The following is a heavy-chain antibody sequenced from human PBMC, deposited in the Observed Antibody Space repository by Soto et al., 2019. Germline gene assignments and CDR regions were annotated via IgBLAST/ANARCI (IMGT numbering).Heavy chain of an antibody. J-gene: IGHJ5*02. D-gene: IGHD6-19*01. CDR3: IKASTVTGVGGYR. V-gene: IGHV3-74*03. Sequence: EVQLVDSGGGLVQPGGSLRLSCAASGFAFSSYWMQWVRQPPGKGPVWVSRISSDGRNTTYADPVKGRFTISRDNAKNTLHLQMTSLTDDDTAVYYCIKASTVTGVGGYRWGQGTLVTVSS. CDR2: ISSDGRNT. CDR1: GFAFSSYW.